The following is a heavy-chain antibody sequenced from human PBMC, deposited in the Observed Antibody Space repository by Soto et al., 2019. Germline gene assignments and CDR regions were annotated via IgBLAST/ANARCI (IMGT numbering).Heavy chain of an antibody. J-gene: IGHJ5*02. CDR3: ARDRPIGRDIAAPFDP. D-gene: IGHD6-13*01. Sequence: QVQLVQSGAEVKKPGSSVKVSCKASGGTFSSYAISWVRQAPGQGLEWLGGIIPIFGTANYAQKFQGRVTITADESTSTAYMELSSLRSEDTAVYYCARDRPIGRDIAAPFDPWGQGTLVTVSS. V-gene: IGHV1-69*01. CDR1: GGTFSSYA. CDR2: IIPIFGTA.